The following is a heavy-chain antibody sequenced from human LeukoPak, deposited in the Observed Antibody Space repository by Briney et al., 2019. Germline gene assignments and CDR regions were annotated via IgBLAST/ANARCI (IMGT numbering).Heavy chain of an antibody. V-gene: IGHV3-74*01. D-gene: IGHD1-26*01. CDR1: GFTFSSYW. CDR2: INSDGSST. J-gene: IGHJ4*02. Sequence: GGSLRLSCAASGFTFSSYWMHWVRQAPGKGLVWISRINSDGSSTSYADSVKGRFTISRDNAKNTLYLQMISLRAEDTAVYYCARDRGSYPYYFDDWGQGTLVTVSS. CDR3: ARDRGSYPYYFDD.